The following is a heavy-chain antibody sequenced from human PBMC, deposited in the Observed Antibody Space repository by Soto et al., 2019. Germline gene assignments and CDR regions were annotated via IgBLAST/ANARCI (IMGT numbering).Heavy chain of an antibody. CDR3: ARGPRSTSTGTGAF. D-gene: IGHD1-1*01. J-gene: IGHJ4*02. CDR2: INDDGSST. V-gene: IGHV3-74*01. Sequence: EVQLVESGGGLLQPGGSLRLSCAASGFTFSMYWMHWVRQVPGKGPEWVSRINDDGSSTNYADSVKGRFTISRDNAKNTLYLQMNDLRADDTAVYYCARGPRSTSTGTGAFWGQGTLVTVSS. CDR1: GFTFSMYW.